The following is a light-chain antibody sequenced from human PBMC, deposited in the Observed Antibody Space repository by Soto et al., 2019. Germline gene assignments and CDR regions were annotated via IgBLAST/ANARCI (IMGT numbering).Light chain of an antibody. CDR2: GAS. Sequence: EIVMTQSPATLSVSPGERVTLSCRASQSVSRSLAWYQQKPGQAPRLLIYGASTRPTGIPARFSGSGSGTEFTLTISSLQSEDVAVYYCQQYNNWPPFTFGPGTKVDIK. V-gene: IGKV3-15*01. J-gene: IGKJ3*01. CDR1: QSVSRS. CDR3: QQYNNWPPFT.